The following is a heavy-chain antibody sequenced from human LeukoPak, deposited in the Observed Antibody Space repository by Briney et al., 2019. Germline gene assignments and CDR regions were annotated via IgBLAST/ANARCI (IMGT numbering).Heavy chain of an antibody. J-gene: IGHJ2*01. CDR2: VYANGIT. CDR1: GGSIFNYY. D-gene: IGHD3-22*01. CDR3: ARRVYYDTSGYHPTAGYFDL. Sequence: SETLSLTCTVSGGSIFNYYWHWIRQSPGKELEWVGYVYANGITAYNPSLRSRGSMSIDTSRSQFSLRLTSVTAADTATYYCARRVYYDTSGYHPTAGYFDLWGRGTLVSVSS. V-gene: IGHV4-4*08.